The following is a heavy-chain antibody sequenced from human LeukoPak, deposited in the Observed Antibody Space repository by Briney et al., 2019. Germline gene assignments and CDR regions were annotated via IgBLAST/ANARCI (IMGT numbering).Heavy chain of an antibody. CDR2: INPSGGST. Sequence: ASVKVSCKASGYTFTSYYMHWVRQAPGQGLEWMGIINPSGGSTSYAQKFQGRVTMARDTSTSTVYMELSSLRSEDTAVYYCARDVGEYYYMDVWGKGTTVTVSS. D-gene: IGHD2-15*01. V-gene: IGHV1-46*01. J-gene: IGHJ6*03. CDR1: GYTFTSYY. CDR3: ARDVGEYYYMDV.